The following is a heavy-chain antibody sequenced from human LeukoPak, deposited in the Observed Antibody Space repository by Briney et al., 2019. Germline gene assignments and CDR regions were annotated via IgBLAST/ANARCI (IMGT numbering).Heavy chain of an antibody. CDR2: INQDGSEK. V-gene: IGHV3-7*05. J-gene: IGHJ4*02. Sequence: GGSLRLSCAASGFTFSDYWMSWVRQPPGKGLEWVANINQDGSEKFYVDSVKGRFTVSRDNAKNSLYLQMNSLRAEDTAVYYCARGGYSDHWGQGTLVTVSS. CDR3: ARGGYSDH. CDR1: GFTFSDYW. D-gene: IGHD6-13*01.